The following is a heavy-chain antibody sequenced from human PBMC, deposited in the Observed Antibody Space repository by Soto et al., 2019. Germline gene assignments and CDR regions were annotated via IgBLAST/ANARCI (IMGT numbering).Heavy chain of an antibody. CDR2: IYYSGST. Sequence: PSETLSLTCTVSGGSISSSSYYWGWIRQPPGKGLEWIGSIYYSGSTYYNPSLKSRVTISVDTSKNQFSLKLSSVTAADTAVYYCARLGLDYYDSSGYSKAFDYWGQGTLVTVSS. CDR1: GGSISSSSYY. CDR3: ARLGLDYYDSSGYSKAFDY. D-gene: IGHD3-22*01. V-gene: IGHV4-39*01. J-gene: IGHJ4*02.